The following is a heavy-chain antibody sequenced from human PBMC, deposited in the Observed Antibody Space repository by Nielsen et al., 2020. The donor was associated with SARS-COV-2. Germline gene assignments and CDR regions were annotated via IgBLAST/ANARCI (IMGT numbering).Heavy chain of an antibody. CDR2: ISYDGSNK. D-gene: IGHD3-22*01. CDR3: ARDRITMRACDY. V-gene: IGHV3-30*03. J-gene: IGHJ4*02. Sequence: GGSLRLSCAASGFTVSSNYMSWVRQAPGKGLEWVAVISYDGSNKYYADSVKGRFTISRDNSKNTLYLQMNSLRAEDTAVYYCARDRITMRACDYWGQGTLVTVSS. CDR1: GFTVSSNY.